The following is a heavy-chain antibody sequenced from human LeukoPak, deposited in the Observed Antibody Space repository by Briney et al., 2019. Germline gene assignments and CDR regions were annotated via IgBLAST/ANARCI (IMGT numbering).Heavy chain of an antibody. CDR2: IDDGGSS. CDR1: SGSFSGFY. V-gene: IGHV4-34*01. Sequence: SETLSLTCAVYSGSFSGFYWSWIRQPPGKGLEWIGEIDDGGSSKHNPSLKSRVTISVDPSKNQFSLKLTSVTAADTAVYYCARLGDGGYDYWRFDSWGQGTPVIVSS. D-gene: IGHD5-12*01. J-gene: IGHJ4*02. CDR3: ARLGDGGYDYWRFDS.